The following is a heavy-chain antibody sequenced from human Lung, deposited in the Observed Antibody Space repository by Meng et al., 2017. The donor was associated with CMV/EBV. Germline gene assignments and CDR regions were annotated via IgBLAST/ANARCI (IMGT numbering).Heavy chain of an antibody. J-gene: IGHJ1*01. CDR1: VAPITNHNW. V-gene: IGHV4-4*03. D-gene: IGHD3-10*01. CDR2: IPHRGSS. Sequence: HVYWRVSGSALVNAPETLLPLCAFVVAPITNHNWWAWVAQPPGKGLEWIGEIPHRGSSAYNPSLKSRVSMSIDKSKNQFSLKLTSVTAADTAVYHCLRRSGGSVWGQGPWSPSPQ. CDR3: LRRSGGSV.